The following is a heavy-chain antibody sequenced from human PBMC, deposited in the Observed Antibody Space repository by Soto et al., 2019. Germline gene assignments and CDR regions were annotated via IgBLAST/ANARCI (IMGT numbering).Heavy chain of an antibody. CDR3: ARGGYSRGYHY. D-gene: IGHD3-22*01. CDR1: GYTFTSFD. J-gene: IGHJ4*02. Sequence: QVQLLQSGTEVKEPGASVKVSCKASGYTFTSFDISWVRQAPGQGLEWVGWTTASNTHTNYAQKLQGRVTMTTDTSTTTAYNELRSLRSGDTTIYYSARGGYSRGYHYWGQGTLVTGSS. CDR2: TTASNTHT. V-gene: IGHV1-18*04.